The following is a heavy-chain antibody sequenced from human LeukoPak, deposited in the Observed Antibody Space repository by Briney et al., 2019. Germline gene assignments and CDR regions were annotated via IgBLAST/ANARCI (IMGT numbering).Heavy chain of an antibody. CDR3: AKAFTFGGVIGD. Sequence: GGSLRLSCAASGFTFSSYSMNWVRQAPGKGLEWVSAISGSGGNTYYADSVKGRFTISRDNSKNTLYLQMNSLRAEDTAVYFCAKAFTFGGVIGDWGQGTLVTVSS. V-gene: IGHV3-23*01. D-gene: IGHD3-16*02. CDR1: GFTFSSYS. J-gene: IGHJ4*02. CDR2: ISGSGGNT.